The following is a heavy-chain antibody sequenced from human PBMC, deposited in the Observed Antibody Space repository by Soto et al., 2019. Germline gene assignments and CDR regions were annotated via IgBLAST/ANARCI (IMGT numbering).Heavy chain of an antibody. CDR2: VFWDDDK. CDR3: AHTRAPRIFDY. V-gene: IGHV2-5*02. D-gene: IGHD2-15*01. Sequence: QITLKESGPTLVKPTQTLTLTCTFSGFSLTTSGVGVGWIRQPPGKALEWLALVFWDDDKRYSPSLKSRLTITKDTSKNQVVLTVTNMDPVDTATYYCAHTRAPRIFDYWGQGTLVTVSS. CDR1: GFSLTTSGVG. J-gene: IGHJ4*02.